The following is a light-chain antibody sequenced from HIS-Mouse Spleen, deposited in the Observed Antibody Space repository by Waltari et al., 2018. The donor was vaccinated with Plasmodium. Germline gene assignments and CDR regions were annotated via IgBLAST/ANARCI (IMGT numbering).Light chain of an antibody. CDR2: EVS. V-gene: IGLV2-8*01. CDR3: SSYAGSNNLV. J-gene: IGLJ2*01. CDR1: SSDVGGYNY. Sequence: QSALTQPPSASGSPGQSVTISCPGTSSDVGGYNYVSWYQHHPGKAPNLMIYEVSKRPSGVPDRFSGSKSGNTASLTVSGLQAEDEADYYCSSYAGSNNLVFGGGTKLTVL.